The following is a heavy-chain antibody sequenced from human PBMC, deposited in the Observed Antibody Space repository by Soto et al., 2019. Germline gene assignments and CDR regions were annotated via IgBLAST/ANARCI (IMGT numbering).Heavy chain of an antibody. D-gene: IGHD6-19*01. J-gene: IGHJ6*01. V-gene: IGHV1-3*05. CDR1: GYTFTSCA. CDR3: ARQEAARVAVARVDYYYGMDV. CDR2: INGGNGNT. Sequence: QVQLVQSGAEERKPGASVKVSCKISGYTFTSCAIHWVRQAPGQRLEWMGWINGGNGNTKYSQEFQGRVTITRDPSASTAYMELSSLRSEDTAVYYCARQEAARVAVARVDYYYGMDVW.